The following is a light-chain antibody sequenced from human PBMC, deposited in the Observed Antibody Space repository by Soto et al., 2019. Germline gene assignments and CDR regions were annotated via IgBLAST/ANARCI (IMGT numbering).Light chain of an antibody. CDR3: SSYTTSNTYV. CDR1: SSDVGGYNY. V-gene: IGLV2-14*01. J-gene: IGLJ1*01. Sequence: QSVLTQPASVSGYPGQSITISCTGRSSDVGGYNYVSWYQQHPGKAPKFMIYEVSRRPSGVSNRFSGCKSGNTASLTVSGLQAEDEADYYCSSYTTSNTYVFGTGTKVTVL. CDR2: EVS.